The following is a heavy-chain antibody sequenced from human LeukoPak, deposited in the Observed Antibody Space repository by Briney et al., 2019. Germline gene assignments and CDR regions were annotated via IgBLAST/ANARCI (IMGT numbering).Heavy chain of an antibody. CDR2: ISSSSSTI. D-gene: IGHD4-17*01. J-gene: IGHJ4*02. Sequence: GGSLRLSCAASGFTFSSYNMNWVRQAPGKGLEWVSYISSSSSTIYYADSVKGRFTISRDNAKNSLYLQMNSLGAEDTAIYYCARQRTVTTVAFWGQGILVAVSS. CDR1: GFTFSSYN. CDR3: ARQRTVTTVAF. V-gene: IGHV3-48*04.